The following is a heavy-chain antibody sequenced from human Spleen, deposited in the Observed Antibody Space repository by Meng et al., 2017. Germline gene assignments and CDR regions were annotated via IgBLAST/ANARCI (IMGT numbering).Heavy chain of an antibody. D-gene: IGHD3-10*01. V-gene: IGHV1-18*01. Sequence: QVQPVQSGPEMNKPGDSVKGSCKASDYTFTGYGVSWVRQAPGQGLEWMAWLGAHDGDTSHAPKFQGRVTVSADRPTATAYMELRSLRSDDTAVYYCARGTPGRSYSDYWGQGTLVTVSS. J-gene: IGHJ4*02. CDR2: LGAHDGDT. CDR3: ARGTPGRSYSDY. CDR1: DYTFTGYG.